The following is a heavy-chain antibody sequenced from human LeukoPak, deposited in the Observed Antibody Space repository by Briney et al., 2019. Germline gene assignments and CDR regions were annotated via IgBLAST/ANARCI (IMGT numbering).Heavy chain of an antibody. Sequence: GESLKISCKGSGYSFTSYWIGWVRQMPGKGLEWIGISYPGDSDTRYSPSFQGQVTLSADKSISTSYLQWSSLKASDTAMYYCARRMRWEPDYYFDYWGQGTLVTVSS. V-gene: IGHV5-51*01. J-gene: IGHJ4*02. D-gene: IGHD1-26*01. CDR1: GYSFTSYW. CDR2: SYPGDSDT. CDR3: ARRMRWEPDYYFDY.